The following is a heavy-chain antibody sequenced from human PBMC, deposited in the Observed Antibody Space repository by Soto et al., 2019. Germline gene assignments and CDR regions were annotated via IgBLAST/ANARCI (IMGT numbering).Heavy chain of an antibody. J-gene: IGHJ6*02. CDR3: ARALYRSGGSCYPLVDYYYYGMDV. Sequence: SVKVSCKASGGTFTSYAISWLRQAPGQGLEWMGGIIPIFGTANYAQKFQGRVTITADESTSTAYMELSSLRSEDTAVYYCARALYRSGGSCYPLVDYYYYGMDVWGQGTTVTGS. CDR2: IIPIFGTA. CDR1: GGTFTSYA. V-gene: IGHV1-69*13. D-gene: IGHD2-15*01.